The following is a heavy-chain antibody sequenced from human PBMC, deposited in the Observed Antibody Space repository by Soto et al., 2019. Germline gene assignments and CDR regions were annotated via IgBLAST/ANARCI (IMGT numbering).Heavy chain of an antibody. Sequence: HAPGKGLDWVALISSDGSNKYYPDSVKGRFTISRDNSKNTLYLQMNSLRSEDTAVYYFSFNDTGNGEIYYCGLG. D-gene: IGHD2-8*01. V-gene: IGHV3-30*03. CDR2: ISSDGSNK. J-gene: IGHJ4*02. CDR3: SFNDTGNGEIYY.